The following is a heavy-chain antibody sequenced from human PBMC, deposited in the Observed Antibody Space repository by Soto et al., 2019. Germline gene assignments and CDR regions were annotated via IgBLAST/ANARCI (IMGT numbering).Heavy chain of an antibody. D-gene: IGHD6-19*01. CDR2: IKSKTDGGTT. CDR3: TTAPVADLFDY. V-gene: IGHV3-15*01. CDR1: GFTFSNAW. J-gene: IGHJ4*02. Sequence: GGSLRLSCAASGFTFSNAWMSWVRQAPGKGLEWVGRIKSKTDGGTTDYAAPVKGRFTISRDDSKNTLYLQMNSLKTEDTAVYCCTTAPVADLFDYWGQGTLVTVSS.